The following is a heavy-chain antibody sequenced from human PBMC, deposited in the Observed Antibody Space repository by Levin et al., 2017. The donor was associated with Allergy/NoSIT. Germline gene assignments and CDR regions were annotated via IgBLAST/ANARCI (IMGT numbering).Heavy chain of an antibody. CDR2: ISSSSSYI. CDR3: ARAYSSSWYRYYFDY. Sequence: GGSLRLSCAASGFTFSSYSMNWVRQAPGKGLEWVSSISSSSSYIYYADSVKGRFTISRDNAKNSLYLQMNSLRAEDTAVYDCARAYSSSWYRYYFDYWGQGTLVTVSS. V-gene: IGHV3-21*01. J-gene: IGHJ4*02. D-gene: IGHD6-13*01. CDR1: GFTFSSYS.